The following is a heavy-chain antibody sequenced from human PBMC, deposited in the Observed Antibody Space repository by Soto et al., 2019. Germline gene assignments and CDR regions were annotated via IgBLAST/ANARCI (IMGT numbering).Heavy chain of an antibody. Sequence: LSLTCAVSGYSISSGYYWGWIRQPPGKGLEWIGSIYHSGSTYYNPSLKSRVTISVDTSKNQFSLKLSSVTAADTAVYYCARGERYYDSSGSLSYFDYWGQGTLVTVSS. V-gene: IGHV4-38-2*01. CDR3: ARGERYYDSSGSLSYFDY. J-gene: IGHJ4*02. D-gene: IGHD3-22*01. CDR2: IYHSGST. CDR1: GYSISSGYY.